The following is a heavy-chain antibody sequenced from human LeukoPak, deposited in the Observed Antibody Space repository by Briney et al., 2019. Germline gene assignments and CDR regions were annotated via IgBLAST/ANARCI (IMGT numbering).Heavy chain of an antibody. J-gene: IGHJ6*02. CDR2: IYYSGSI. V-gene: IGHV4-59*01. CDR1: GASISSYY. D-gene: IGHD5-18*01. Sequence: PSETLSLTCTVSGASISSYYWSWIRQPPGKGLEWIGDIYYSGSIKYNPSLKSRVTMSVDTSKNQFSLKLSSVTAADTAIYYCARDGNRGYSYGLGYYYGMDVWGQGTTVTVSS. CDR3: ARDGNRGYSYGLGYYYGMDV.